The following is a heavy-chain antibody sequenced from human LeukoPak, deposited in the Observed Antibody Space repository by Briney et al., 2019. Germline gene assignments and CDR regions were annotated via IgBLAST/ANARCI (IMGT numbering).Heavy chain of an antibody. CDR3: ARDYGSGNFFVYYGMDV. V-gene: IGHV4-4*07. D-gene: IGHD3-10*01. Sequence: PSETLSLTCTVSGGFISSYYWSWIRQPAGKGLEWIGRIYTSGSTNYNPSLKSRVTMSVDTSKNQFSLKPRSVTAADTAVYYCARDYGSGNFFVYYGMDVWGQGTTVTVSS. J-gene: IGHJ6*02. CDR2: IYTSGST. CDR1: GGFISSYY.